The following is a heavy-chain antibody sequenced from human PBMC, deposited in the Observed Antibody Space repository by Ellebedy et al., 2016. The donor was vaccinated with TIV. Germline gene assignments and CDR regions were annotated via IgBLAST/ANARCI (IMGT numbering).Heavy chain of an antibody. J-gene: IGHJ6*02. D-gene: IGHD2-2*01. V-gene: IGHV5-10-1*01. Sequence: GESLKISCQGSGYSFTSYWISWVRQMPGKGLEWMGRIDPSDSYTNYSPSFQGHVTISADKSISTAYLQWSSLKASDTAMYYCASRSPNIVVVPAAYDYYYYGMDVWGQGTTVTVSS. CDR3: ASRSPNIVVVPAAYDYYYYGMDV. CDR2: IDPSDSYT. CDR1: GYSFTSYW.